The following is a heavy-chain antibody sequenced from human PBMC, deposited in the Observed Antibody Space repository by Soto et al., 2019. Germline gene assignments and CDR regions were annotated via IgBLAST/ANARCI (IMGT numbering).Heavy chain of an antibody. CDR2: IYYSGST. V-gene: IGHV4-31*03. J-gene: IGHJ6*02. D-gene: IGHD4-17*01. Sequence: SETLSLTCTVSGGSISSGGYYWSWIRQHPGKGLEWIGYIYYSGSTYYNPSLKSRVTISVDTSKNQFSLKLSSVTAADTAVYYCARINGAGYYYYGMDVWGQGTTVTV. CDR3: ARINGAGYYYYGMDV. CDR1: GGSISSGGYY.